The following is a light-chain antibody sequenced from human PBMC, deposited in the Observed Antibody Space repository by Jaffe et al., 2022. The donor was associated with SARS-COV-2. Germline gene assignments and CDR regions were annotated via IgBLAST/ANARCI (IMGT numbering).Light chain of an antibody. Sequence: QSVLTQPPSVSGAPGQRVTISCTGSSSNIGAGYDVHWYQQLPGTAPKLLIYGDISRPSGVPDRFSASKSGTSASLAITGLQAEDEADYYCQSYDSSLIGYVFGSGTKVSVL. V-gene: IGLV1-40*01. J-gene: IGLJ1*01. CDR1: SSNIGAGYD. CDR3: QSYDSSLIGYV. CDR2: GDI.